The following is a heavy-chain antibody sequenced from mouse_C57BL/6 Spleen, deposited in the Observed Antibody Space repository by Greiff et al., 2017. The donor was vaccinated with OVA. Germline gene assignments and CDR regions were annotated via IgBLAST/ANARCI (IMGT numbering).Heavy chain of an antibody. J-gene: IGHJ3*01. D-gene: IGHD2-4*01. CDR3: ARGGIYYDYGAY. CDR2: IDPSDSYT. Sequence: VQLQQPGAELVKPGASVKLSCKASGYTFTSYWMQWVKQRPGQGLEWIGEIDPSDSYTNYNQKFKGKATLTVDKSSSTAYMQLSSLTSEDSAVDYGARGGIYYDYGAYWGQGTLVTVSA. CDR1: GYTFTSYW. V-gene: IGHV1-50*01.